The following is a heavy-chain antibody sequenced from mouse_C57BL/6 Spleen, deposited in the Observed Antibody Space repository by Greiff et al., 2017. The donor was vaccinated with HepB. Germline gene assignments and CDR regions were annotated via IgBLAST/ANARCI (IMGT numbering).Heavy chain of an antibody. CDR3: TGSTTVVAQGFAY. J-gene: IGHJ3*01. CDR1: GYTFTDYE. Sequence: QVQLKQSGAELVRPGASVTLSCKASGYTFTDYEMHWVKQTPVHGLEWIGAIDPETGGTAYNQKFKGKAILTADKSSSTAYMELRSLTSEDSAVYYCTGSTTVVAQGFAYWGQGTLVTVSA. CDR2: IDPETGGT. D-gene: IGHD1-1*01. V-gene: IGHV1-15*01.